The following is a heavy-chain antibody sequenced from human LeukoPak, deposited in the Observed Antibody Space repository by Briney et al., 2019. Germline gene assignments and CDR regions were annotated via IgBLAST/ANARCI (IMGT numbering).Heavy chain of an antibody. D-gene: IGHD2-2*01. CDR1: GGSISSSNW. CDR2: IYHSGST. J-gene: IGHJ6*03. Sequence: PSETLSLTCAVSGGSISSSNWWSWVRQPPGKGLEWIGEIYHSGSTNYNPSLKSRVTISVDKSKNQFSLKLSSVTAADTAVYYCARDGGSTGYYYMDVWGKGTPVTVSS. V-gene: IGHV4-4*02. CDR3: ARDGGSTGYYYMDV.